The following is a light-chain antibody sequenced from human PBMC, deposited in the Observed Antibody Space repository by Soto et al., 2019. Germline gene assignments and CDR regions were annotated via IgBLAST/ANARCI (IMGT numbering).Light chain of an antibody. CDR2: DVS. CDR1: SSDVGGFDH. V-gene: IGLV2-14*03. CDR3: NSFTTPGTYV. Sequence: QSALTQPASVSGSPGQSITISCTGASSDVGGFDHVSWYQQHPGKVPRLLISDVSSRPSGVSDRFSGSKSGNTASLTISGLQDEDEADYYCNSFTTPGTYVFGTGTKLTVL. J-gene: IGLJ1*01.